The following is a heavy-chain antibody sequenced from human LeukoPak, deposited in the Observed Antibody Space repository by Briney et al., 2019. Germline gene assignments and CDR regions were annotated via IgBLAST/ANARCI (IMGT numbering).Heavy chain of an antibody. J-gene: IGHJ6*02. CDR3: ARVEWEYTAMVTGPRGMDV. D-gene: IGHD5-18*01. CDR2: INPSGGST. V-gene: IGHV1-46*01. CDR1: GYTFTSYY. Sequence: ASVKVSCKASGYTFTSYYMHWVRQAPGQGLEWMGIINPSGGSTSYAQKFQGRVTMTRDTSTSTVYMELSSLRSEDTAVYYCARVEWEYTAMVTGPRGMDVWAKGPRSPSP.